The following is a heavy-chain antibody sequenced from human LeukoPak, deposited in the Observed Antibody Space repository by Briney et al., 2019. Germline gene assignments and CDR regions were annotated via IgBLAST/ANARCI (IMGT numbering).Heavy chain of an antibody. V-gene: IGHV4-4*07. CDR1: GGSISSYY. J-gene: IGHJ4*02. Sequence: SETLSLTCTVSGGSISSYYWSWIRQPAGKGLEWIGRIYTSGSTNYNPSLKSRVTISVDTSKNQFSLKLSSVTTADTAVYYCARGGDYVWGSYPIDYWGQGTLVTVSS. D-gene: IGHD3-16*02. CDR2: IYTSGST. CDR3: ARGGDYVWGSYPIDY.